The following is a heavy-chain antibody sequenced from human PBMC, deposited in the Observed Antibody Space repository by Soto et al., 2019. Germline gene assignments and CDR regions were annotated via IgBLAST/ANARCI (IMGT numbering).Heavy chain of an antibody. Sequence: GGSLRLSCAASGFTFSSYSMNWVRQAPGKGLEWVSYISSSSSSIYYADSVKGRFTISRDNAKNSLYLQMNSLRAEDTAVYYCASGFVLRGIDYYGMDVWGQGTTVTVS. J-gene: IGHJ6*02. V-gene: IGHV3-48*01. D-gene: IGHD3-3*01. CDR3: ASGFVLRGIDYYGMDV. CDR1: GFTFSSYS. CDR2: ISSSSSSI.